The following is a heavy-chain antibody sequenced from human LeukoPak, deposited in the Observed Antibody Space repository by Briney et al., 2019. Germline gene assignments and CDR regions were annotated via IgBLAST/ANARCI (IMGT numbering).Heavy chain of an antibody. CDR2: TYYRSKWYN. D-gene: IGHD1-14*01. CDR3: ARDQVGTNPQHFDY. J-gene: IGHJ4*02. V-gene: IGHV6-1*01. Sequence: SQTLSLTCAISGNSVSSNSAAWNWIRQSPSRGLEWLGRTYYRSKWYNDYAVSVKSRITINPDTSKNQSSLQLNSVTPEDTAVYYCARDQVGTNPQHFDYWGQGTLVTVSS. CDR1: GNSVSSNSAA.